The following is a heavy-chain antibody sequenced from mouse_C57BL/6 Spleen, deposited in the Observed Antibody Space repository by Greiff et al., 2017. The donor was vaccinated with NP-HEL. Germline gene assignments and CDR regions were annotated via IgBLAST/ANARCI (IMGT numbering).Heavy chain of an antibody. V-gene: IGHV1-64*01. CDR3: ARGPITTVVAGRYAMDY. Sequence: QVQLQQPGAELVKPGASVKLSCKASGYTFTSYWMHWVKQRPGQGLEWIGMIHPNSGSTNYNEKFKSKATLTVDKSSSTAYMQLSSLTSEDSAVYYCARGPITTVVAGRYAMDYWGQGTSVTVSS. CDR1: GYTFTSYW. J-gene: IGHJ4*01. CDR2: IHPNSGST. D-gene: IGHD1-1*01.